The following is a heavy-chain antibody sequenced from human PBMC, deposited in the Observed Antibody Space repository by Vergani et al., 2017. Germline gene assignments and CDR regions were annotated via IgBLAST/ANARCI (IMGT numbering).Heavy chain of an antibody. CDR3: AREYELELRGGWFDP. J-gene: IGHJ5*02. Sequence: QLQLQESGPGLVKPSETLSLTCTISGGSISSSSYYWGWIRQPPGKGLEWIGSIYYSGSTYYNPYLKSRVTISVDTSKNQFSLKLSSVTAADTAVYYWAREYELELRGGWFDPWGQGTLVTVSS. D-gene: IGHD1-7*01. V-gene: IGHV4-39*07. CDR2: IYYSGST. CDR1: GGSISSSSYY.